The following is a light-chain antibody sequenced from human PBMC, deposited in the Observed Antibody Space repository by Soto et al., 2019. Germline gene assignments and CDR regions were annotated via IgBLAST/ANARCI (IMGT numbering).Light chain of an antibody. CDR2: EVS. V-gene: IGLV2-23*02. CDR3: CSYAPGNTYV. J-gene: IGLJ1*01. Sequence: QSALTQPASVSGSPGQSITISCTGTSSDVGTYNLVSWYQQHPGKAPKLMIYEVSKWPSGVSSRFSGSKSGNTASLTISGLQAEDEADYYCCSYAPGNTYVFGTGTKLT. CDR1: SSDVGTYNL.